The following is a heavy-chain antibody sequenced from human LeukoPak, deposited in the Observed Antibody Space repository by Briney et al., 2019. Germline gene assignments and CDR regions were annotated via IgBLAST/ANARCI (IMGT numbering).Heavy chain of an antibody. D-gene: IGHD3-10*01. CDR3: TRGSTSGGYRAD. CDR1: GYTFTSYG. J-gene: IGHJ4*02. CDR2: MNPDTSNT. Sequence: ASVKVSCKASGYTFTSYGISWVRQATGQGLEWMGWMNPDTSNTGYAQKFQGRVTMTRDTSISTAYMELSNLTSEDTAVYYCTRGSTSGGYRADWGQGTLVTVSS. V-gene: IGHV1-8*02.